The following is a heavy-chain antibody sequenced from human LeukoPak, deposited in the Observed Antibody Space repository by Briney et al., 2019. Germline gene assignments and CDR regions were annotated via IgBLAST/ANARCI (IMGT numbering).Heavy chain of an antibody. D-gene: IGHD1-1*01. V-gene: IGHV3-49*03. Sequence: GSLRLSCTASGFTFVDYAMSWIRQAPGKGLEWVGFIRSKAYGETADYAASVKGRFTISGDDSKAIAYLQMNSLKTEDTAVYHCTRDRGAYNLYDYWGQGTLVTVSS. J-gene: IGHJ4*02. CDR2: IRSKAYGETA. CDR1: GFTFVDYA. CDR3: TRDRGAYNLYDY.